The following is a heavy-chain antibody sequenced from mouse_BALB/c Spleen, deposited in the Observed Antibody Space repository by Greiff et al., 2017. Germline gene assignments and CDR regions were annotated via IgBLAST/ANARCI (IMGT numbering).Heavy chain of an antibody. CDR1: GFTFSSYA. D-gene: IGHD2-1*01. CDR3: ARVGDGNYPYAMDY. V-gene: IGHV5-9-4*01. J-gene: IGHJ4*01. Sequence: LVESGGGLVKPGGSLKLSCAASGFTFSSYAMSWVRQSPEKRLEWVAEISSGGSYTYYPDTVTGRFTISRDNAKNTLYLEMSSLRSEDTAMYYCARVGDGNYPYAMDYWGQGTSVTVSA. CDR2: ISSGGSYT.